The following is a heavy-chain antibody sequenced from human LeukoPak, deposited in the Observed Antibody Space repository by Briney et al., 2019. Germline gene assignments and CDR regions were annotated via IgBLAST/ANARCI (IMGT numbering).Heavy chain of an antibody. CDR3: ARVVRMYYYDSSGSPDYFDY. J-gene: IGHJ4*02. V-gene: IGHV4-59*01. Sequence: SETLSLTCTVSGGSISTYYWSWIRQPPGKGLEWIGYIYYSGSTNYNPSLKSRVSISVDTSKKQFSLKLSSVTAADTAVYYCARVVRMYYYDSSGSPDYFDYWGQGTLVTVSS. CDR1: GGSISTYY. D-gene: IGHD3-22*01. CDR2: IYYSGST.